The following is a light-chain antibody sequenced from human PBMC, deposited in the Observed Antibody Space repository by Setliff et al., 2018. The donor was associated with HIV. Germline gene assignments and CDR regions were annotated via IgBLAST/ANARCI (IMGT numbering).Light chain of an antibody. CDR2: DVS. CDR3: SSYTTSSFLYV. Sequence: QSVLTQPASVSGSPRQSITISCIGTSSDVGGYNYVSWYQHHPGKAPKLMIYDVSARPSGVSNRFSGSKSGNAASLTISGLQAEDEAVYYCSSYTTSSFLYVFGTGTKVTVL. CDR1: SSDVGGYNY. V-gene: IGLV2-14*03. J-gene: IGLJ1*01.